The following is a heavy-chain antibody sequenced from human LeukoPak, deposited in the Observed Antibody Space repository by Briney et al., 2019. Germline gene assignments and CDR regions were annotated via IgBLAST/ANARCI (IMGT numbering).Heavy chain of an antibody. CDR2: INHSGST. V-gene: IGHV4-34*01. Sequence: SETLSLTCAVYGGSFSGYYWSWIRQPPGKGLEWIGEINHSGSTNYNPSLKSRVTISVDTPKNQFSLKLSSVTAADTAVYYCASGNWNYDYWGQGTLVTVSS. CDR3: ASGNWNYDY. CDR1: GGSFSGYY. J-gene: IGHJ4*02. D-gene: IGHD1-7*01.